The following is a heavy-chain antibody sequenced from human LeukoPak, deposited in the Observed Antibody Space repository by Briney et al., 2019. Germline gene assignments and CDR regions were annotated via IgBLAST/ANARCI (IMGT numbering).Heavy chain of an antibody. CDR3: ARDLGSAKGYFDS. V-gene: IGHV1-18*01. J-gene: IGHJ4*02. Sequence: ASVKVSCKASGDTFNTYDIHWVRQAPGQGLEWMGWITAYNGHTNYAQKHQDRAILTTETSTTTAYMELNSLRSDDTAVYYCARDLGSAKGYFDSWGQGTLVTVSS. CDR1: GDTFNTYD. CDR2: ITAYNGHT. D-gene: IGHD4/OR15-4a*01.